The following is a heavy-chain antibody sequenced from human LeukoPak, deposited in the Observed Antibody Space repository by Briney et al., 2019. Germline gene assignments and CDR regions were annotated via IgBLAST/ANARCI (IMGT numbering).Heavy chain of an antibody. D-gene: IGHD1-26*01. CDR1: GYSFTSYW. Sequence: GEALKIPCKGSGYSFTSYWIGWARQRPGKGLGWMGIINPYNSVTRYSPPFQGQVTISVDTSINTAYLQQSSVEPSDTAMYYCAIPGYSDNWESFWGQGTLVTVSS. V-gene: IGHV5-51*01. CDR3: AIPGYSDNWESF. CDR2: INPYNSVT. J-gene: IGHJ4*02.